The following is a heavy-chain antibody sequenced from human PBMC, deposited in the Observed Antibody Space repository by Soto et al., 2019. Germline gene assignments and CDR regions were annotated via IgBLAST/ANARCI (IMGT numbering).Heavy chain of an antibody. Sequence: QITLKESGPTLVKPTQTLTLTCTFSGFSLSTSGVGVGWIRQPPGKALEWLALIYWDDDKRDSPFLKSRLTITKHTSKNQVVLTTTNTDPVDTATYYCPHSPYISSSYYFDYWGQRTLVTVSS. CDR3: PHSPYISSSYYFDY. D-gene: IGHD6-6*01. CDR2: IYWDDDK. J-gene: IGHJ4*02. CDR1: GFSLSTSGVG. V-gene: IGHV2-5*02.